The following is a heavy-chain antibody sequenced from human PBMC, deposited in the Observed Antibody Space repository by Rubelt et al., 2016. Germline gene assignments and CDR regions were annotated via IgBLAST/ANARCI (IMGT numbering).Heavy chain of an antibody. V-gene: IGHV5-10-1*03. CDR2: MEPSDSYT. J-gene: IGHJ5*02. CDR3: ARLWFEDSHDWFDP. Sequence: EVQLVQSGAEGKKPGEALIISCKGSGYSFTSYWISWVRQMPGKGLEWMGRMEPSDSYTQYSPPFQGHVPMSVDKSINTAYRQWSSLKASDTAMYYCARLWFEDSHDWFDPWGQGTLVAVSS. D-gene: IGHD3-10*01. CDR1: GYSFTSYW.